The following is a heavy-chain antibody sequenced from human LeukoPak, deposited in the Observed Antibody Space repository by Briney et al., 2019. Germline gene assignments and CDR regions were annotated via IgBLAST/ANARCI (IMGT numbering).Heavy chain of an antibody. CDR3: ARSLRGYSYGPPFDY. CDR1: GGAISSYY. V-gene: IGHV4-59*01. J-gene: IGHJ4*02. CDR2: IYYSEST. Sequence: SETLSLTCTVSGGAISSYYWSWIRQPPGKGLEWIGYIYYSESTNYNPSLKSRVTISVDTSKNQFSLKLSSVTAADTAVYYCARSLRGYSYGPPFDYWGQGTLVTVSS. D-gene: IGHD5-18*01.